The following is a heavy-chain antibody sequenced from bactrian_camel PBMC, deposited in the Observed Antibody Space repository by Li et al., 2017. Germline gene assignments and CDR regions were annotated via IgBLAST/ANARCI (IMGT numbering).Heavy chain of an antibody. Sequence: VQLVESGGGLVQPGESLRLSCAASGFTFSSYAMNWVRQAPGKGLEWVSAINNGGRGTYYSDSVKGRFTISRDNAKSTVYLQLNSLKTEDTAMYYCAKSKLGWYYEYDYWGQGTQVTVS. CDR2: INNGGRGT. D-gene: IGHD3*01. CDR3: AKSKLGWYYEYDY. V-gene: IGHV3S40*01. J-gene: IGHJ4*01. CDR1: GFTFSSYA.